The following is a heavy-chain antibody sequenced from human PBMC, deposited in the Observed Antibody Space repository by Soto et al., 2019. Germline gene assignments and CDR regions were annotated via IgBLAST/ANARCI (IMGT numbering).Heavy chain of an antibody. J-gene: IGHJ4*02. CDR2: IYYSGST. CDR1: GGSISSYY. V-gene: IGHV4-59*01. Sequence: QVQLQESGPGLVKPSETLSLTCTVSGGSISSYYWSWIRQPPGKGLEWIGYIYYSGSTNYNPSLKSRVTISVDTSKNQFSLKLSSVTAADTAVYYCARAGVEMATDYWGQGTLGTVSS. CDR3: ARAGVEMATDY. D-gene: IGHD5-12*01.